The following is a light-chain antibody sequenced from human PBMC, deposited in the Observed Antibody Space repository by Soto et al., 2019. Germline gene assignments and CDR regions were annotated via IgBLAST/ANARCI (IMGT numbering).Light chain of an antibody. J-gene: IGKJ1*01. CDR2: AAS. CDR3: QQYKSYWT. CDR1: QAISSY. V-gene: IGKV1-9*01. Sequence: DIQLTQAPSFLSASAGDRVSITCRASQAISSYLAWYQQKPGRAPKLLIYAASTLQSGVPSRFSGSGSGTEFTLTISSLQPDDFASYHCQQYKSYWTFGQGTKVDIK.